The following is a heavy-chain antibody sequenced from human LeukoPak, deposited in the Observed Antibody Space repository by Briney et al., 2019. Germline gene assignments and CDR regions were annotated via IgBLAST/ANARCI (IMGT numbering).Heavy chain of an antibody. CDR1: GGSISSYY. V-gene: IGHV4-4*07. CDR2: IYTSGST. CDR3: ARDYDYGGNLFDP. J-gene: IGHJ5*02. D-gene: IGHD4-23*01. Sequence: SSETLSLTCTVSGGSISSYYWSWIRQAAGKGLEWIGRIYTSGSTNYNPSLKSRVTISVDTSKNQFSLKLSSVTAADTAVYYCARDYDYGGNLFDPWGQGTLVTVSS.